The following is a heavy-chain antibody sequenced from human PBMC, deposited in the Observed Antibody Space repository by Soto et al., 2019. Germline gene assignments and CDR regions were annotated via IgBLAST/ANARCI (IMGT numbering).Heavy chain of an antibody. Sequence: PGGSPGFSCAARGFRFSCYGIDRVRQGSGKGLEWVTVISYDGSNKYYADSVKGRFTISRDNSKNTLYLQMNSLRAEDTAVYYCSKDWDYGSGSYHFDYWGQGTLVTVSS. D-gene: IGHD3-10*01. CDR1: GFRFSCYG. J-gene: IGHJ4*02. V-gene: IGHV3-30*18. CDR3: SKDWDYGSGSYHFDY. CDR2: ISYDGSNK.